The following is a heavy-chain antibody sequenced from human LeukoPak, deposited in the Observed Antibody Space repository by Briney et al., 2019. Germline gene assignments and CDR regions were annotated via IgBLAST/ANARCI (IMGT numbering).Heavy chain of an antibody. V-gene: IGHV3-30*14. Sequence: PGGSLRLSCAASGFTFSSYAMHWVRQAPGKGLEWVAVISYDGSNKYYADSVKGRFTISRDNSKNTLYLQMNSLRAEDTAVYYCARDGRSSPSHWGQGTLVTVSS. CDR3: ARDGRSSPSH. J-gene: IGHJ4*02. D-gene: IGHD6-13*01. CDR2: ISYDGSNK. CDR1: GFTFSSYA.